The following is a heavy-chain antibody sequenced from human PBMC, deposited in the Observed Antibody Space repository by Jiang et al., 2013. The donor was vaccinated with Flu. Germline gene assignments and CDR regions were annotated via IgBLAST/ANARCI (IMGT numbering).Heavy chain of an antibody. CDR1: GGSFSGYY. J-gene: IGHJ6*02. CDR3: ASSSTRAGRYYYYYGMDV. Sequence: LLKPSETLSLTCAVYGGSFSGYYWSWIRQPPGKGLEWIGEINQSGSTNYNPSLKSRVTISVDTSKNQFSLKLSSVTAADTAVYYCASSSTRAGRYYYYYGMDVWGQGTTVTVSS. V-gene: IGHV4-34*01. CDR2: INQSGST.